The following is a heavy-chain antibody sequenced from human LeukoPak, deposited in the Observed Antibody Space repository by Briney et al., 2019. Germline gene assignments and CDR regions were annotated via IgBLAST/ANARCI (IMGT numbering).Heavy chain of an antibody. J-gene: IGHJ4*02. V-gene: IGHV1-69*04. CDR3: ARELLWFGELKHYFDY. CDR2: TIPILGIA. D-gene: IGHD3-10*01. Sequence: ASVKVSCKASGGTFSSYAISWVRQAPGQGLEWMGRTIPILGIANYAQKFQGRVTITADKSMSTAYMELSSLRSEDTAVYYCARELLWFGELKHYFDYWGQGTLVTVSS. CDR1: GGTFSSYA.